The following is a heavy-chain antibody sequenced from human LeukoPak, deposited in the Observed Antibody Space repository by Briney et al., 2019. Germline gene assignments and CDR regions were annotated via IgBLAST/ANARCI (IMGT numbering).Heavy chain of an antibody. D-gene: IGHD1-26*01. CDR2: ISGGGGST. CDR1: GFTVSRDY. V-gene: IGHV3-23*01. Sequence: GGSLRLSCAASGFTVSRDYMSWVRQAPGRGLEWVSAISGGGGSTYYADSVKGRFTISRDNSKNTLYLQMNSLRAEDTAVYYCAKVALTGYYPHYWGQGTLVTVSS. J-gene: IGHJ4*02. CDR3: AKVALTGYYPHY.